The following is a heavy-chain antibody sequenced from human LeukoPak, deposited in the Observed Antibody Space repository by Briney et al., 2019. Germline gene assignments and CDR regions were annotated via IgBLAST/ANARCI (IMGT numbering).Heavy chain of an antibody. CDR2: IYYKGRT. J-gene: IGHJ6*01. CDR3: GSLEVVVAPDYCYYYGMDV. V-gene: IGHV4-39*01. Sequence: SETLSLTCTVSGDSISSSSYYWGWVRQPPGKGLEWIGSIYYKGRTYYNPSRKSRVAIAVDTSKNLFSLKLSSVTAADTAVYCCGSLEVVVAPDYCYYYGMDVWGQGTTVTVS. CDR1: GDSISSSSYY. D-gene: IGHD2-15*01.